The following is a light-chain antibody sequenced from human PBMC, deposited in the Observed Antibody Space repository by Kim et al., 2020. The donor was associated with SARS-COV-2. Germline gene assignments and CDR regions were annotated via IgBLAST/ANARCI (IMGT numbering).Light chain of an antibody. J-gene: IGKJ1*01. CDR1: QSISIS. Sequence: DIQMTQSPSTLSASVGDRVTITCRASQSISISLAWYQQKPGRAPSLLIYKASTLESGVPSRFSGGGSGTNFTLTIGSLQPDDFATYYCQHYDSYSATFGQGTKVDIK. CDR3: QHYDSYSAT. CDR2: KAS. V-gene: IGKV1-5*03.